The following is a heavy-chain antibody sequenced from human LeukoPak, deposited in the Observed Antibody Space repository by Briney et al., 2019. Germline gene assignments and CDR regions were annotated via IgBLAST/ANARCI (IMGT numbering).Heavy chain of an antibody. J-gene: IGHJ5*02. V-gene: IGHV4-4*07. D-gene: IGHD1-1*01. Sequence: KPSETLSLTCTVSGGSISSYYWSWIRQPAGKGLEWIGHIFTTGPGSYNPSLRSRVTISRDTSKNEFSLSLNSVTAADTAVYYCAGSWNAERSFDPWGQGTLVTVSS. CDR3: AGSWNAERSFDP. CDR1: GGSISSYY. CDR2: IFTTGPG.